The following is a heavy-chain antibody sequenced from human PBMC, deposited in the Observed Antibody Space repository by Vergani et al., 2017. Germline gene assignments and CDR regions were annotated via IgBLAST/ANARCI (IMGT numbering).Heavy chain of an antibody. CDR3: ARVQRITRIVVVLHDAFDI. V-gene: IGHV3-30-3*02. CDR1: GFTFSSYA. D-gene: IGHD3-22*01. Sequence: QVQLVESGGGVVQPGRSLRLSCAASGFTFSSYAMHWVRQAPGKGLEWVAVISYDGSNKYYADSVKGRFTISRDNSKNTLYLQMNSLRAEDTAVYYCARVQRITRIVVVLHDAFDIWGQGTMVTVSS. CDR2: ISYDGSNK. J-gene: IGHJ3*02.